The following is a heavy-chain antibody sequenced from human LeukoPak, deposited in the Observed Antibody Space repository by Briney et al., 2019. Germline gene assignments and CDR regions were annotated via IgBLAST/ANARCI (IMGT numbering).Heavy chain of an antibody. Sequence: PSETLSLTCAVYGGSFSGYYWSWIRQPPGKGLEWIGEINHSGGTNHNPSLKSRVTISVDTSKNQFSLKLSSVTAADTAVYYCARVHRGYSSGQRVLAYYNYYGMDVWGQGTTVTVSS. CDR1: GGSFSGYY. J-gene: IGHJ6*02. D-gene: IGHD6-19*01. V-gene: IGHV4-34*01. CDR3: ARVHRGYSSGQRVLAYYNYYGMDV. CDR2: INHSGGT.